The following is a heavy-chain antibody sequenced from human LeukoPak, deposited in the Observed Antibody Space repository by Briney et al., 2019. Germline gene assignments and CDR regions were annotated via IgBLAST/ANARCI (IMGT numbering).Heavy chain of an antibody. J-gene: IGHJ5*02. CDR1: GYRFTSYW. V-gene: IGHV5-51*01. D-gene: IGHD4-17*01. CDR3: ARLHDYGDYNWFDP. Sequence: GESLKISCKGSGYRFTSYWIGWVRQMPGKGLGWMGIIYPGDSDTRYSPSFQGQVTTSADKSISTAYLQWSSLKASDTAMYYCARLHDYGDYNWFDPWGQGTLVTVSS. CDR2: IYPGDSDT.